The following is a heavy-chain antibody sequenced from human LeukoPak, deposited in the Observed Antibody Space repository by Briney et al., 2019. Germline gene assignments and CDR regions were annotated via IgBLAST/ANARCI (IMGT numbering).Heavy chain of an antibody. Sequence: GGSLTLSCAASGFTFSSYAMSWVRQAPGRGLEWVSAISGRDGRTYYTDSVKGRFTISRYSSRDTLYLQMNSLRAEDTTVYYCSTSPSFGSSWYQFNYWGQGTLVTVSS. CDR1: GFTFSSYA. D-gene: IGHD6-13*01. CDR2: ISGRDGRT. V-gene: IGHV3-23*01. CDR3: STSPSFGSSWYQFNY. J-gene: IGHJ4*02.